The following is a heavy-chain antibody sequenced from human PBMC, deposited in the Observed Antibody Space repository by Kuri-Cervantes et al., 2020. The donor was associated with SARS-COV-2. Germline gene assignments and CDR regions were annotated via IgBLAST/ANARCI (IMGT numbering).Heavy chain of an antibody. CDR2: IYNSGST. Sequence: SETLSLTCTVSGGSISSHYRSWIRQPPGKGLEWIGYIYNSGSTNYNPSLKSRVTISGDTSKNQFSLKLSSVTAADTAVYSCARGRIVDFWSVYRTYYFDYWGQGTLVTVSS. V-gene: IGHV4-59*11. J-gene: IGHJ4*02. CDR3: ARGRIVDFWSVYRTYYFDY. D-gene: IGHD3-3*01. CDR1: GGSISSHY.